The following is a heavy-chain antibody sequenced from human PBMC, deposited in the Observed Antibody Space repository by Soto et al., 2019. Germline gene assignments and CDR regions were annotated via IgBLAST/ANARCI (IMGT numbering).Heavy chain of an antibody. V-gene: IGHV1-69*02. CDR1: GGTFSSYT. D-gene: IGHD5-18*01. CDR2: IIPILGIA. Sequence: QVQLVQSGAEVKKPGSSVKVSCKASGGTFSSYTISWVRQAPGQGLEWMGRIIPILGIANYAQKFQGRVTITADKSTSTAYMELSSLRSEDTAVYYCARIVCVDTAMVLDYWGQGTLVTVSS. CDR3: ARIVCVDTAMVLDY. J-gene: IGHJ4*02.